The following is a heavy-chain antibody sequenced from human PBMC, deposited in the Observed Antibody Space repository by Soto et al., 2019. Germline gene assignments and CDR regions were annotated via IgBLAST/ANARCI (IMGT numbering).Heavy chain of an antibody. CDR3: ARGGVVTPSLFDY. D-gene: IGHD2-21*02. V-gene: IGHV3-53*01. CDR2: IYSGGST. J-gene: IGHJ4*02. CDR1: GFTVSSNY. Sequence: EVQLVESGGGLIQPGGSLRLSCAASGFTVSSNYMSWVRQAPGKGLEWASVIYSGGSTYYADSVKGRFTISRDNSKNTLYLQMNSLRAEDTAVYYCARGGVVTPSLFDYWGQGTLVTVSS.